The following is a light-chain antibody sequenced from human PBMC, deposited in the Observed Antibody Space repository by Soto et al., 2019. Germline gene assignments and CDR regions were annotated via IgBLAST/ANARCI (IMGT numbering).Light chain of an antibody. CDR2: DAS. Sequence: EIVLTQSPATLSLSPGERATLSCRASQSVSSYLAWYQQKPGQGPRLLIYDASNRATGIPARFSGSGSGTDFTLTISSLEPEDFAVYYCQQRSNWPPYSFGQRTKLEIK. J-gene: IGKJ2*01. CDR1: QSVSSY. V-gene: IGKV3-11*01. CDR3: QQRSNWPPYS.